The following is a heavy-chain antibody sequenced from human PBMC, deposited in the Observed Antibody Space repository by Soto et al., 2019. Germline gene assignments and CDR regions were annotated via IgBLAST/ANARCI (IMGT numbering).Heavy chain of an antibody. CDR1: GASVSSGGYS. Sequence: LQLQQSGSGLVKPSQTLSLTCVVSGASVSSGGYSWSWIRQSAEKGLEWIGYISHTGNAYYTPSLKTRTTISLDKATNPFSLKLTSQTAADTALYYRGSSVVTYNVLTGNGCDSWGQGTLVTVSS. V-gene: IGHV4-30-2*06. CDR2: ISHTGNA. D-gene: IGHD3-9*01. CDR3: GSSVVTYNVLTGNGCDS. J-gene: IGHJ4*02.